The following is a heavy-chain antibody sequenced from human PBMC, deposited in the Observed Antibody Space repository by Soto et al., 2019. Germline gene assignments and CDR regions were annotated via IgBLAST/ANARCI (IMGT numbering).Heavy chain of an antibody. Sequence: GGSLRLSCAASGFTLSDSYIDWVRQAPGKGLEWVSDISGSGDNTYYADSVKGRFTISRDNSKSTLYLQMNSLRAEDTAVYYCAKDMVHCAGTRCARYFEKWGRGTLVTVSS. CDR3: AKDMVHCAGTRCARYFEK. V-gene: IGHV3-23*01. D-gene: IGHD2-2*01. CDR2: ISGSGDNT. J-gene: IGHJ4*02. CDR1: GFTLSDSY.